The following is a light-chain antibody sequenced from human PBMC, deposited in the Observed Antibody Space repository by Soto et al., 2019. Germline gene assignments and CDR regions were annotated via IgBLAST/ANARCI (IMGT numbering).Light chain of an antibody. CDR3: SSFTTSSTLV. CDR1: SRDVGGFNY. CDR2: DVT. J-gene: IGLJ2*01. V-gene: IGLV2-14*03. Sequence: QSVLTQPASVSGSPGQSITISCTGTSRDVGGFNYVSWYQQHPGKVPKLIIYDVTNRPSGVSDRFSGSKSGNTASLTISGLQAEDEADYYCSSFTTSSTLVFGGGTKLTVL.